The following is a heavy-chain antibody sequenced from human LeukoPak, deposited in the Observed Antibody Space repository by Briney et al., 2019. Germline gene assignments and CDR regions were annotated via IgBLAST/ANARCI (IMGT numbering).Heavy chain of an antibody. CDR3: ATVGCGGACLAYFDF. V-gene: IGHV1-24*01. Sequence: ASVKVSWKISGYTLNELSIHWVRQAAGKGLEWLGGFDNENDRPLYAQKFLGRVTMTEDPSTNTAFMELTSLTSDDTAVYFCATVGCGGACLAYFDFWGQGTLITVSS. CDR1: GYTLNELS. D-gene: IGHD2-21*02. CDR2: FDNENDRP. J-gene: IGHJ4*02.